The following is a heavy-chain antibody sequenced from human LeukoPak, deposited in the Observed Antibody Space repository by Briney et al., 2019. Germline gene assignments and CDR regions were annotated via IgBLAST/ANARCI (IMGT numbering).Heavy chain of an antibody. Sequence: ASVKVSCKASGGTFISHTISWVRQAPGQGLEWMGRIIPILGIANYAQKFQGRVTITADKSTSTAYMELSSLRSEDTAVYYCARSIYYGSGSYGGYYYYMDVWGKGTTVTVSS. D-gene: IGHD3-10*01. J-gene: IGHJ6*03. V-gene: IGHV1-69*02. CDR3: ARSIYYGSGSYGGYYYYMDV. CDR1: GGTFISHT. CDR2: IIPILGIA.